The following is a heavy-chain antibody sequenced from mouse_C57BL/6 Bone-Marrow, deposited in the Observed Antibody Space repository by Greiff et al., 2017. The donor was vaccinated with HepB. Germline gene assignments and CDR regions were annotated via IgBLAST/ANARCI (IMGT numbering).Heavy chain of an antibody. CDR2: INPNNGGT. CDR3: GGRGDYDRYFDY. CDR1: GYTFTDYY. V-gene: IGHV1-26*01. Sequence: EVQLQQSGPELVKPGASVKISCKASGYTFTDYYMNWVKQSHGKSLEWIGDINPNNGGTSYNQKFKGKATLTVDKSSSTAYMELRSLTSEDSAVYYCGGRGDYDRYFDYWGQGTTLTVSS. D-gene: IGHD2-4*01. J-gene: IGHJ2*01.